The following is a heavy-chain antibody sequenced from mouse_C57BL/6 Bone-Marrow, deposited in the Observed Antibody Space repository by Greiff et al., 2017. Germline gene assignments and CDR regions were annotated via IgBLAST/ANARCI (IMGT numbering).Heavy chain of an antibody. D-gene: IGHD4-1*01. CDR3: ARLLTGTYWYFDV. V-gene: IGHV1-53*01. J-gene: IGHJ1*03. CDR1: GYTFTSYW. Sequence: VQLQQPGTELVKPGASVTLSCKASGYTFTSYWMHWVKQRPGQGLEWIGNINPSNGGTNYNEKFKSKATLTVDKSSSTAYMQLSSLTSEDSAVYYCARLLTGTYWYFDVWGTGTTVTVSS. CDR2: INPSNGGT.